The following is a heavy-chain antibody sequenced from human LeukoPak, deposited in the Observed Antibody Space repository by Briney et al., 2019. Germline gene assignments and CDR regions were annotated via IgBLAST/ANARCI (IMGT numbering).Heavy chain of an antibody. J-gene: IGHJ6*02. CDR3: ARAPLALLLWFGELLPTGLMDV. V-gene: IGHV4-30-4*01. D-gene: IGHD3-10*01. CDR1: GGSTSSGDYY. Sequence: PSETLSLTCTVSGGSTSSGDYYWSWIRQPPGMGLEWIGYIYYSGSTYYNPSLKSRITISIDTSKNQFSLKLSSVTAADTAVYYCARAPLALLLWFGELLPTGLMDVWGQGTTVTVSS. CDR2: IYYSGST.